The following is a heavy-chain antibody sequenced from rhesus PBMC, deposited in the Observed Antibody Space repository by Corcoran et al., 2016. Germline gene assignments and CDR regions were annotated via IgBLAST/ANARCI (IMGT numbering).Heavy chain of an antibody. D-gene: IGHD6-25*01. CDR1: GGSISSSY. J-gene: IGHJ6*01. Sequence: QLQLQESGPGLVKPSETLSVTCAVSGGSISSSYWSWIRQAPGKALEWIGYIYGSGSSTNYNPSLKSRVTLSVDTSKNQLSLKLSSVTAADTAVYYCASDAAAGTYGLDSWGQGVVVTVSS. CDR2: IYGSGSST. CDR3: ASDAAAGTYGLDS. V-gene: IGHV4-169*02.